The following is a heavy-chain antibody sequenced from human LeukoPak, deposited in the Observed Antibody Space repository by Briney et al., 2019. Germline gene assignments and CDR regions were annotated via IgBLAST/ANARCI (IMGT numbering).Heavy chain of an antibody. CDR1: GGSISTYY. Sequence: SETLSLTCTVSGGSISTYYWNWIRQPPGKGLEWIGYIYYSGATNYNPSLKSRVTISVDTSKNQFSLKLSSVTAADTAVYYCARLRPARLGLIDNWGQGTLVTVSS. CDR2: IYYSGAT. V-gene: IGHV4-59*01. D-gene: IGHD7-27*01. CDR3: ARLRPARLGLIDN. J-gene: IGHJ4*02.